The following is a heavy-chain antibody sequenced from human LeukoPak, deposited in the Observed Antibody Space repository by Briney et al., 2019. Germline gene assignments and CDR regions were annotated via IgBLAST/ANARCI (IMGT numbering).Heavy chain of an antibody. CDR2: IYTSGST. Sequence: SETLSLTCTVSGGSISSGSYYWSWIRQPAGKGLEWIGRIYTSGSTNYNPSLKSRVTISVDTSKNQFSLKLSSVTAADTAVYYCARGVGITPTYWGQGTLVTVS. J-gene: IGHJ4*02. V-gene: IGHV4-61*02. CDR3: ARGVGITPTY. CDR1: GGSISSGSYY. D-gene: IGHD1-26*01.